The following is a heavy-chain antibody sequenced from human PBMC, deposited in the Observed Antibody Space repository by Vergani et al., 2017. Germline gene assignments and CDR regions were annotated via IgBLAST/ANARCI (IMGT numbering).Heavy chain of an antibody. J-gene: IGHJ6*02. D-gene: IGHD3-22*01. CDR3: AAGGYYYDSSGYPRTSYYYYGMDV. V-gene: IGHV1-58*01. CDR1: GFTFTSSA. Sequence: QMQLVQSGPEVKKPGTSVKVSCKASGFTFTSSAVQWVRQARGQRLEWIGWIVVGSGNTNYAQKFQERVTLTRDMSTSTAYMELSSLRSEDTAVYYCAAGGYYYDSSGYPRTSYYYYGMDVWGQGTTVTVSS. CDR2: IVVGSGNT.